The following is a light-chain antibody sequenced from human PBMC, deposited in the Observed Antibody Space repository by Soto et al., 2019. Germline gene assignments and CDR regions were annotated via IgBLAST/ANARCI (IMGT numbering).Light chain of an antibody. CDR1: QGIRND. V-gene: IGKV1-6*01. J-gene: IGKJ1*01. CDR3: LQDYNYPRT. CDR2: AAS. Sequence: AIQMTQAPSSLSASVGDRVTITCRASQGIRNDLGWYQQKPGKAPKLLIYAASSLQSGVPSRFSGSGSGTDFTLTISSMQPEDFATYYCLQDYNYPRTFGQGTKVEIK.